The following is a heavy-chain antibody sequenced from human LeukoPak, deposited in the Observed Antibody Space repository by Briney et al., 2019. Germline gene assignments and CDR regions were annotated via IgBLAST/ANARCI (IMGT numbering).Heavy chain of an antibody. Sequence: GGSLRLSCAASGFTFSSYAMHWVRQAPGKGLEWVAVIPYDGSNKYYADSVKGRFTISRDNSKNTLYLQMNSLRAEDAAVYYCARDHSWGYDEIYMDVWGKGTMVTVPS. J-gene: IGHJ6*03. V-gene: IGHV3-30*01. CDR2: IPYDGSNK. CDR1: GFTFSSYA. D-gene: IGHD5-12*01. CDR3: ARDHSWGYDEIYMDV.